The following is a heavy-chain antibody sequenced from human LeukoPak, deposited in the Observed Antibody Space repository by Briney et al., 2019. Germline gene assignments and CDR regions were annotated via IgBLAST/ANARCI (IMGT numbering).Heavy chain of an antibody. J-gene: IGHJ4*02. V-gene: IGHV1-46*01. D-gene: IGHD3-16*02. CDR3: ATDSWHYDYVWGSYRRKGYFDY. Sequence: ASVKVSCKASGYTFTSYYMHWVRQAPGQGLEWMGIINPSGGRTSYTQKFQGRVTMTEDTSTDTAYMELSSQRSEDTAVYYCATDSWHYDYVWGSYRRKGYFDYWGQGTLVTVSS. CDR1: GYTFTSYY. CDR2: INPSGGRT.